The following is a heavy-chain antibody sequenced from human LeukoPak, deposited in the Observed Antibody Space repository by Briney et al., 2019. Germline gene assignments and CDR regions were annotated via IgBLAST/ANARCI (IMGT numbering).Heavy chain of an antibody. D-gene: IGHD6-19*01. Sequence: SETLSLTYTVSGGSISSYYWSWIRQPPGKGLEGIGYIYYSGSTNYNPSLKSRVTISVATSKNQFSLKLSSVTAADTPVYYCASSPSKKQGLANYYYYGMDVWGQGTTVTVSS. CDR1: GGSISSYY. CDR2: IYYSGST. J-gene: IGHJ6*02. V-gene: IGHV4-59*01. CDR3: ASSPSKKQGLANYYYYGMDV.